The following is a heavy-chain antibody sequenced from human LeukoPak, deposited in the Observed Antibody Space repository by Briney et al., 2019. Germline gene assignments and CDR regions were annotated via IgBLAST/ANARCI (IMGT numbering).Heavy chain of an antibody. CDR2: IYTSGST. V-gene: IGHV4-4*07. CDR1: GGSISSYY. Sequence: PSETLSLTCTVSGGSISSYYWSWIRQPAGKGLEWIGRIYTSGSTNYNPSLKSRVTMSVDTSKNQFSLKLSSVTAADTAVYYCARNYYDSRLYYFDYWGQGTLVTVSS. CDR3: ARNYYDSRLYYFDY. J-gene: IGHJ4*02. D-gene: IGHD3-22*01.